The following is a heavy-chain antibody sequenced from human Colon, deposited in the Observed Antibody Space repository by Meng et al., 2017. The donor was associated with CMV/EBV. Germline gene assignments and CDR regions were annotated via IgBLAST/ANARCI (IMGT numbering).Heavy chain of an antibody. CDR3: VTDMPVTNWGSGGLDV. CDR1: GFRFDHYA. D-gene: IGHD3-10*01. V-gene: IGHV3-9*01. CDR2: ISLNSIG. Sequence: SMKISCVGSGFRFDHYASHWVRQVPGKGLEWVSGISLNSIGEYSESVQGRFTISRDNAKNSLYLQMNSLKAEDTALYYCVTDMPVTNWGSGGLDVWGQGTTVTVSS. J-gene: IGHJ6*02.